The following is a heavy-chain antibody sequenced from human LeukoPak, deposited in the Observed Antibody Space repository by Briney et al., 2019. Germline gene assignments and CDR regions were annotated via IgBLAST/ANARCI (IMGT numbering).Heavy chain of an antibody. V-gene: IGHV4-34*01. CDR2: INHSGST. J-gene: IGHJ5*02. Sequence: TSETLSLTCAVYGGSFSGYYWSWIRQPPGKGLEWIGEINHSGSTNYNPSLKSRVTISVDTSKNQFSLKLSSVTAADTAVYYCARGSGYSYGYYPHNWFDPWGQGTLVTVSS. D-gene: IGHD5-18*01. CDR1: GGSFSGYY. CDR3: ARGSGYSYGYYPHNWFDP.